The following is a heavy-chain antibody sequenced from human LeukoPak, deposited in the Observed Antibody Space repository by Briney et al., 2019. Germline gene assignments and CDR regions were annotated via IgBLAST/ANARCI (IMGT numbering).Heavy chain of an antibody. CDR3: ARDAASSGSYYYYYYGMDV. Sequence: GGSLRLSCAASGFTFSSYWMSWVRQAPGKGLEGVANIKQDGSEKYYVDSVKGRFTISRDNAKNSLYLQMNSLRAEDTAVYYCARDAASSGSYYYYYYGMDVWGQGTTVTVSS. V-gene: IGHV3-7*01. CDR2: IKQDGSEK. D-gene: IGHD3-10*01. J-gene: IGHJ6*02. CDR1: GFTFSSYW.